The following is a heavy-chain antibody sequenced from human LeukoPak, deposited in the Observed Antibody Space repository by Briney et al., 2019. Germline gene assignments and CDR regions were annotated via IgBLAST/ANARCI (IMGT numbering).Heavy chain of an antibody. D-gene: IGHD3-10*01. CDR3: VRLYGSGNSYSLDY. J-gene: IGHJ4*02. CDR2: TRNKANSYTT. V-gene: IGHV3-72*01. Sequence: PGGSLRLSCAASGFTFSDYYMDWVRQAPGKGLEWVGRTRNKANSYTTDYAASVKGRFTISRDDSKNSLYLQMNSLKTEDTAVYYCVRLYGSGNSYSLDYWGQGTLVTVSS. CDR1: GFTFSDYY.